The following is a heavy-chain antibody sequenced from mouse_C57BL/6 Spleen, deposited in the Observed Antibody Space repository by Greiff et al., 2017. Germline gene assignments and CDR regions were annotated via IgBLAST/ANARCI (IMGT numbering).Heavy chain of an antibody. CDR1: GYTFTSYW. D-gene: IGHD2-1*01. CDR3: ARLDYYGNYAAY. CDR2: IYPSDSET. J-gene: IGHJ3*01. V-gene: IGHV1-61*01. Sequence: VQLQQPGAELVRPGSSVKLSCKASGYTFTSYWMDWVKQRPGQGLEWIGNIYPSDSETHYNQKFKDKATLTVDKSSSTAYMQLSSLTSEDSAVYYCARLDYYGNYAAYWGQGTLVTVSA.